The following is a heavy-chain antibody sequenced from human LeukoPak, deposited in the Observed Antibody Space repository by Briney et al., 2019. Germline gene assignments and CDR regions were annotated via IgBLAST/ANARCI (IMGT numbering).Heavy chain of an antibody. D-gene: IGHD3-10*01. J-gene: IGHJ4*02. V-gene: IGHV5-51*01. Sequence: GESLKISCKGSGYSFTSYWIGWVREMPGKGLEWMGIIYPGDSDTRYSPSFQGQVTISADKSISTAYLQWSSLKASDTAMYYCARQGYYGSATPYYFDYRGQGTLVTVSS. CDR2: IYPGDSDT. CDR3: ARQGYYGSATPYYFDY. CDR1: GYSFTSYW.